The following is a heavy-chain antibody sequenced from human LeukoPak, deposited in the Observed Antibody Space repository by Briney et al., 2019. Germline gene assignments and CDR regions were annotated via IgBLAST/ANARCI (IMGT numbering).Heavy chain of an antibody. CDR1: GFTFSSYA. V-gene: IGHV3-23*01. D-gene: IGHD6-13*01. CDR2: ISGSGGST. Sequence: GGSLRLSCAASGFTFSSYAMSWVRQAPGKGLEWVSAISGSGGSTYYADSVKGRFTISRDNSKNTLYLQMNSLRAEDTAVYYCAKDDSSSWYIGVGDAFGIWGQGTMVTVSS. J-gene: IGHJ3*02. CDR3: AKDDSSSWYIGVGDAFGI.